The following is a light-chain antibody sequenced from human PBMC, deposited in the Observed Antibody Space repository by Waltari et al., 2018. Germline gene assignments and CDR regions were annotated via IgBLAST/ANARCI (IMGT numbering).Light chain of an antibody. CDR3: SSFTGSDTHV. CDR2: EVS. CDR1: SSDVGRYNY. J-gene: IGLJ1*01. V-gene: IGLV2-14*01. Sequence: QSALTQPASVSGSPGQSITISCTGTSSDVGRYNYVSWYQQHPGKAPKLMIYEVSHRPSGVSKRFSGSKSGNTASLTISGLQAEDEADYYCSSFTGSDTHVFGTGTKVTVL.